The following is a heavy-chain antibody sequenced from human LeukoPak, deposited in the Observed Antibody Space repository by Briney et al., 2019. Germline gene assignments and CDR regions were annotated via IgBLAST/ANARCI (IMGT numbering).Heavy chain of an antibody. Sequence: GGSLRLSCAASGFTFSNYAMSWVRQAPVKGLEWVSTISGSGGSTYYADSVKGRFTISRDNSKNTLHLQMNSLRAEDPAVYYCAKSAYYDSSGFYREHYFDYWGQGTLVTVSS. CDR3: AKSAYYDSSGFYREHYFDY. CDR1: GFTFSNYA. D-gene: IGHD3-22*01. J-gene: IGHJ4*02. V-gene: IGHV3-23*01. CDR2: ISGSGGST.